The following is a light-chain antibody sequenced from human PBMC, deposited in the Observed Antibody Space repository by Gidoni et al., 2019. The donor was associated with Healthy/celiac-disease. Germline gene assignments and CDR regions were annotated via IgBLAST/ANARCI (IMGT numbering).Light chain of an antibody. V-gene: IGKV1-39*01. CDR3: QQSYSTPLFT. CDR1: QSISSY. Sequence: DIQMTQSPSSLPASVGDRFTITCRASQSISSYLNWYQQKPGKAPKLLIYAASSLQSGVPSRFSGSGSGTDFTLTISSLQPEDFATYYCQQSYSTPLFTFGPGTKVEIK. CDR2: AAS. J-gene: IGKJ3*01.